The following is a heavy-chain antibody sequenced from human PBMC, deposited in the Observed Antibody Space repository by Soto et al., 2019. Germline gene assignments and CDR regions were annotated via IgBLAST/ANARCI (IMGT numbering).Heavy chain of an antibody. CDR2: ISSSSSTI. J-gene: IGHJ1*01. V-gene: IGHV3-48*01. D-gene: IGHD3-9*01. CDR1: GFTFSSYS. Sequence: GGSLRLSCAASGFTFSSYSMNWVRQAPGKGLEWVSYISSSSSTIYYADSVKGRFTISRDNAKNSLYLQMNSLRAEDTAVYYCARDNLRYFDWFWGQGTLVTVSS. CDR3: ARDNLRYFDWF.